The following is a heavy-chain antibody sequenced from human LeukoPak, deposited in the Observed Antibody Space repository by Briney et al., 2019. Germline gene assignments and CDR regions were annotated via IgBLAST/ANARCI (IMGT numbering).Heavy chain of an antibody. D-gene: IGHD2-15*01. CDR3: ASLLTLYSYRYCSGGSCPSDY. J-gene: IGHJ4*02. Sequence: SETLSLTCTVSGGSISSSSYYWGWIRQPPGKGLEWIGSSYYGGSTYYNPSLKSRVTISVDTSKNQFSLKLSSVTAADTAVYYCASLLTLYSYRYCSGGSCPSDYWGQGTLVTVSS. CDR2: SYYGGST. V-gene: IGHV4-39*01. CDR1: GGSISSSSYY.